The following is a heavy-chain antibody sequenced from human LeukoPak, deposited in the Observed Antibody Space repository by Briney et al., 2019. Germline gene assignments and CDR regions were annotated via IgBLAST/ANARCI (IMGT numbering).Heavy chain of an antibody. J-gene: IGHJ4*02. CDR1: GYTFTGYY. CDR2: INPSSGST. V-gene: IGHV1-46*01. D-gene: IGHD3-10*01. Sequence: ASVKVSCKASGYTFTGYYMHWVRQAPGRGLEWMGIINPSSGSTSYAQKFQGRVTMTRDTSTSTVYMELSSLRSEDTAVYYCASPGTMVRGGLDYWGQGTLVTVSS. CDR3: ASPGTMVRGGLDY.